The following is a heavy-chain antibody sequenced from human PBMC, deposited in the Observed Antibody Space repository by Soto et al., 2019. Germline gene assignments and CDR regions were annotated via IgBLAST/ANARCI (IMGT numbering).Heavy chain of an antibody. J-gene: IGHJ3*02. CDR2: IYYSGST. V-gene: IGHV4-39*01. CDR3: ASFEYSSSSPYAFDI. Sequence: SETLSLTCTVSGGSISSSSYYWGWIRQPPGKGLEWIGSIYYSGSTYYNPSLKSRVTISVDTSKNQFSLKLSSVTAADTAVYYCASFEYSSSSPYAFDIWGQGTMVTVSS. D-gene: IGHD6-6*01. CDR1: GGSISSSSYY.